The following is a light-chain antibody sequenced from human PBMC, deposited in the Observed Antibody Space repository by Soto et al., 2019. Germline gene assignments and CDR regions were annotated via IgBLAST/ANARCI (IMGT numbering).Light chain of an antibody. J-gene: IGLJ1*01. CDR1: SSDVGGYNY. CDR2: DVS. V-gene: IGLV2-14*01. CDR3: SSYTTGKNRQIV. Sequence: QSVLTQPASVSGSPGQSITISCTGTSSDVGGYNYVSWYQQHPGKAPKFIIYDVSNRPSGVSNRFSGSKSGNTASLTISGLQAEDEADYYCSSYTTGKNRQIVFGTGNKVTVL.